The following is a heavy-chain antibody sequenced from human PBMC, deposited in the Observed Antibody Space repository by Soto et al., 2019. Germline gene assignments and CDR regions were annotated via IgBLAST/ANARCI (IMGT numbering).Heavy chain of an antibody. CDR3: AKVSGYDILTGYYNGYYFDY. CDR1: GFTFSSYA. V-gene: IGHV3-23*01. Sequence: GGSLRLSCAASGFTFSSYAMSWVRQAPGKGLEWVSAISGSGGSTYYADSVKGRFTISSDNSKNTLYLQLNSLGAKDTAVYYCAKVSGYDILTGYYNGYYFDYWGQGTLVTVSS. CDR2: ISGSGGST. J-gene: IGHJ4*02. D-gene: IGHD3-9*01.